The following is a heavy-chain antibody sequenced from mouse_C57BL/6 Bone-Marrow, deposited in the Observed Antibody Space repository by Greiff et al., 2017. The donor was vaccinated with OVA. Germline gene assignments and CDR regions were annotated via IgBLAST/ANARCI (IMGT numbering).Heavy chain of an antibody. J-gene: IGHJ3*01. V-gene: IGHV2-2*01. Sequence: QVQLQQSGPGLVQPSQSLSITCPVSGFSLTSYGVHWVRQSPGKGLEWLGVIWSGGSTDYNAAFISRLSISQDNSTSQVFFKMNSLQADETAIYYCARTRRGIGFAYWGQGTLVTVSA. CDR1: GFSLTSYG. CDR2: IWSGGST. CDR3: ARTRRGIGFAY. D-gene: IGHD3-1*01.